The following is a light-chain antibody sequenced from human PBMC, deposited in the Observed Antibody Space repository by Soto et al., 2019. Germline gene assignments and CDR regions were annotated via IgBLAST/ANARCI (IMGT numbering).Light chain of an antibody. CDR2: DAS. V-gene: IGKV3-11*01. CDR3: QPRSHWPST. CDR1: QSVSGY. J-gene: IGKJ4*01. Sequence: EIVLTQSPATLSLSPGNRATLSCRASQSVSGYLAWYQQKPGQAPRLLIYDASNRATGIPARFSGSGSGTDFTLTSTSLEPEDFSVYYCQPRSHWPSTFGGGTKVEI.